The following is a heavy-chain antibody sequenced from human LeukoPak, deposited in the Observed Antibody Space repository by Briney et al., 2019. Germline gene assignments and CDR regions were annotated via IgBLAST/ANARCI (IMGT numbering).Heavy chain of an antibody. CDR1: GFTFSSYS. CDR3: ARDEGRDPGYYFDY. Sequence: GGSLRLSCAASGFTFSSYSMNWVRQAPGKGLEWVSSISSSSSYIYYADSVKGRFTISRDNAKNSLYLQMNSLRAEDTAVYYCARDEGRDPGYYFDYWGQGTLVTVSS. J-gene: IGHJ4*02. D-gene: IGHD3-10*01. V-gene: IGHV3-21*01. CDR2: ISSSSSYI.